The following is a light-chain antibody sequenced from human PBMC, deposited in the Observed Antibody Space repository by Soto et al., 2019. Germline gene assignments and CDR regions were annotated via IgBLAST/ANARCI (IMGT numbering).Light chain of an antibody. CDR3: QQRRNWPLT. Sequence: EIVLTQSPATLSVSPGERATLSCRASQSMNTLLAWYQQKPGQAPRLLIYRASTRATGIPDRFSGSGSGTEVTLTISSLEPEDFAVYYCQQRRNWPLTFGEGTKVEIK. CDR1: QSMNTL. V-gene: IGKV3-15*01. J-gene: IGKJ4*01. CDR2: RAS.